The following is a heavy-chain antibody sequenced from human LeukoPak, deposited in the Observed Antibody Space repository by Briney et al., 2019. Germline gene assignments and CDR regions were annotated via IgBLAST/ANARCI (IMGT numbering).Heavy chain of an antibody. CDR1: GFTFSSYS. CDR3: ARRSRSIYDSSGYPDY. CDR2: ISSSSYI. V-gene: IGHV3-21*01. D-gene: IGHD3-22*01. J-gene: IGHJ4*02. Sequence: AGGSLRLSCAASGFTFSSYSMNWVRQAPGKGLEWVSSISSSSYIYYADSVKGRFTISRDNAKNSLYLQMNSLRAEDTAVYYCARRSRSIYDSSGYPDYWGQGTLVTVSS.